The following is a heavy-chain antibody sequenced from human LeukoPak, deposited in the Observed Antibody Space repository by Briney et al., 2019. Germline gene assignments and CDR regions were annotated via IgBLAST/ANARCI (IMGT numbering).Heavy chain of an antibody. CDR3: ARDLWYSGYDPYFDY. CDR1: GYTFTAYG. Sequence: ASATVSCTTSGYTFTAYGISWVRQAPGQGLEWMGWISGYNGNTNYEQKFQGRVTMTTDIYTRTAYMELRSLRSDDTAIYYCARDLWYSGYDPYFDYWGQGTLVTVSS. D-gene: IGHD5-12*01. J-gene: IGHJ4*02. V-gene: IGHV1-18*01. CDR2: ISGYNGNT.